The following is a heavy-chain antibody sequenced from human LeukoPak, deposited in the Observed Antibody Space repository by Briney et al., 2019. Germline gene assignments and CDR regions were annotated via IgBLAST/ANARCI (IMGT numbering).Heavy chain of an antibody. CDR1: GFTFSSYG. D-gene: IGHD2-2*02. V-gene: IGHV3-30*18. Sequence: GGSLRLSCAASGFTFSSYGMHWVRQAPGKGLEWVAVISYDGSNKYYADSVKGRFTISRDNSKNTLYLQMNSLRAEDTAVYYCAKGLGSVVVPAVIPLDYWGQGTLVTVSS. CDR3: AKGLGSVVVPAVIPLDY. CDR2: ISYDGSNK. J-gene: IGHJ4*02.